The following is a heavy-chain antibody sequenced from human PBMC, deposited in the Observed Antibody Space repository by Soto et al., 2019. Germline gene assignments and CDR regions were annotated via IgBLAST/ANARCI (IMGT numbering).Heavy chain of an antibody. V-gene: IGHV4-4*09. D-gene: IGHD2-2*02. CDR3: ATNTDRGGPGPLDY. CDR1: GGSISSYY. CDR2: IYDSGST. J-gene: IGHJ4*02. Sequence: QVQLQESGPGLVKPSETLSLTCTVSGGSISSYYWSWIRQPPGKGLEWIGYIYDSGSTNYNPSLKSRVTISVDAAENQFSLRRSSVTSADTAVYYCATNTDRGGPGPLDYGGQGTLVTVSS.